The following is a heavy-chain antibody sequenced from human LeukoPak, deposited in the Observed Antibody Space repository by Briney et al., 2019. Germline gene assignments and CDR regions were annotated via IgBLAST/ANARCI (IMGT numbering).Heavy chain of an antibody. Sequence: PGGSLRLSCAASGFTFSDYSMNWVRQAPGKGLEWVSGMSGSGGRTYYAGSVKGRFTISRDNSKNTLYLQMNSLRAEDTAVYYCAKEAGELGSYYYYYMDVWGKGTTVTVSS. CDR1: GFTFSDYS. V-gene: IGHV3-23*01. CDR2: MSGSGGRT. CDR3: AKEAGELGSYYYYYMDV. J-gene: IGHJ6*03. D-gene: IGHD1-26*01.